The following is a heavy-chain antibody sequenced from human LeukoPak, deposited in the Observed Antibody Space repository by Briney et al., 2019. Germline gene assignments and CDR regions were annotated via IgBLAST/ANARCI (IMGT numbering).Heavy chain of an antibody. D-gene: IGHD3-10*01. V-gene: IGHV4-4*09. Sequence: SETLSLTCTVSGGSISSYYWSWIRQPPGKGLEWIGYIYATGSTNYNPSLKSRVTISVDTSMNQFSLNLRSVTAADTAVYYCARHGSVRSPLGPWGQGTLVTVSS. CDR3: ARHGSVRSPLGP. J-gene: IGHJ5*02. CDR2: IYATGST. CDR1: GGSISSYY.